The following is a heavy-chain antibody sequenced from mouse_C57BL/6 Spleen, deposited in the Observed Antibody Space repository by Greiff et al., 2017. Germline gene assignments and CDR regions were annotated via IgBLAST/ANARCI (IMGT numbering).Heavy chain of an antibody. D-gene: IGHD1-1*01. CDR2: ISSGSSTI. V-gene: IGHV5-17*01. CDR1: GFTFSDYG. J-gene: IGHJ4*01. CDR3: ASSSYDYAMDY. Sequence: EVQRVESGGGLVKPGGSLTLSCAASGFTFSDYGMHWVRQAPEKGLEWVAYISSGSSTIYYADTVKGRFTISRDNAKNTLFLQMTSLRSEDTAMYYCASSSYDYAMDYWGQGTSVTVSS.